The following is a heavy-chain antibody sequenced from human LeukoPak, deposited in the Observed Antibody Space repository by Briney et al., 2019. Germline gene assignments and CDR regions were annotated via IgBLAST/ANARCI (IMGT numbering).Heavy chain of an antibody. V-gene: IGHV4-38-2*02. Sequence: SETLSLTCTVSGYSISSGYYWGWIRQPPGKGLEWIGSIYHSGSTYYNPSLKSRVTISVDTSKNQFSLKLSSVTAADTAVYYCARAPTTVHYYYYMDVWGKGTTVTVSS. CDR3: ARAPTTVHYYYYMDV. CDR2: IYHSGST. J-gene: IGHJ6*03. D-gene: IGHD4-17*01. CDR1: GYSISSGYY.